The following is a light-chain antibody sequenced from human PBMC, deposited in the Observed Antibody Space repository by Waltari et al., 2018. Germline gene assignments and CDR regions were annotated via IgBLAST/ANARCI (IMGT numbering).Light chain of an antibody. Sequence: QSVLTQPPSVSGAPGQRVTISCTGSGSNIGAGYDVHWSQHLPRAAPKLLIYGSSSRPLGVPDRFFGSTSGTSASLAITGLQAEDEGDYYCQSYDTSLSVVFGGGTKLTVL. J-gene: IGLJ3*02. CDR2: GSS. V-gene: IGLV1-40*01. CDR3: QSYDTSLSVV. CDR1: GSNIGAGYD.